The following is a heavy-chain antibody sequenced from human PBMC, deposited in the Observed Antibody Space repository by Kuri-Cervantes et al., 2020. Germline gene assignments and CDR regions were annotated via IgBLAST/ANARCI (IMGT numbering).Heavy chain of an antibody. J-gene: IGHJ3*02. CDR1: GFTFSSSS. D-gene: IGHD6-13*01. CDR2: ISTSGTTI. V-gene: IGHV3-48*02. Sequence: GGSLRLSCTASGFTFSSSSMNWVRQAPGKGLEWLSYISTSGTTIYYADSVKGRFTISRDNAKNSLYLQMNSLRDEDTALYYCAKDIDRVAAAGRGAFDIWGQGTMVTVSS. CDR3: AKDIDRVAAAGRGAFDI.